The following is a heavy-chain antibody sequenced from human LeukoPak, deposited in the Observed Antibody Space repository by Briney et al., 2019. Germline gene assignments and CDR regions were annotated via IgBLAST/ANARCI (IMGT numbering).Heavy chain of an antibody. CDR1: GGSFSGYY. J-gene: IGHJ4*02. Sequence: PSETLSLTCAVYGGSFSGYYWSWIRQPPGKGLEWIGEINHSGSTNYNPSLKSRVTISVDTSKNQFSLKLSSVTAADTAVYYCARQPPVAASGNFVDSWGQGTLVTVSS. CDR3: ARQPPVAASGNFVDS. V-gene: IGHV4-34*01. D-gene: IGHD6-13*01. CDR2: INHSGST.